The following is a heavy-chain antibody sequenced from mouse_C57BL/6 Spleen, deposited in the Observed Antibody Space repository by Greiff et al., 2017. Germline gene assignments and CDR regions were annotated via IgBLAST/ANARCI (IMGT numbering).Heavy chain of an antibody. CDR3: ARHDGYYYAMDY. V-gene: IGHV2-6-1*01. D-gene: IGHD2-3*01. J-gene: IGHJ4*01. Sequence: VKLVESGPGLVAPSQSLSITCTVSGFSLTSYGVHWVRQPPGKGLEWLVVIWSDGSTPYNSALKSRLSISKDNSKSQVFLKMNSLQTDDTAMYYCARHDGYYYAMDYWGQGTSVTVSS. CDR2: IWSDGST. CDR1: GFSLTSYG.